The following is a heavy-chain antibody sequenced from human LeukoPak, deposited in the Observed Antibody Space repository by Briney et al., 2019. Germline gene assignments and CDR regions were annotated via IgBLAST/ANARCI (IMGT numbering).Heavy chain of an antibody. V-gene: IGHV4-59*08. D-gene: IGHD3-22*01. Sequence: SETLSLTCNGSGGSIRGYYWSWIRQPPGKGLEWIGYIYSSGSTNYNPSLKSRVTISVDTSKNQFSLKLSSVTAADTAVYFCARGPYSYDSSGAFDIWGQGTMVTVSS. J-gene: IGHJ3*02. CDR1: GGSIRGYY. CDR2: IYSSGST. CDR3: ARGPYSYDSSGAFDI.